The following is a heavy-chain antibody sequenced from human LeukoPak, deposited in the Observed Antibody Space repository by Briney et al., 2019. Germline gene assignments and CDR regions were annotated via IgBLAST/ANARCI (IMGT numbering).Heavy chain of an antibody. CDR3: ASPDQKVAFDL. V-gene: IGHV4-59*01. CDR1: GGSISSYY. CDR2: IYYSGST. J-gene: IGHJ3*01. Sequence: SETLSLTCTVSGGSISSYYWSWIRQPPGKGLEWIGYIYYSGSTNYNPSLKSRVTISVDTSKNQFSLKLSSVTAADTAVYYCASPDQKVAFDLWGQGTMVTVSS.